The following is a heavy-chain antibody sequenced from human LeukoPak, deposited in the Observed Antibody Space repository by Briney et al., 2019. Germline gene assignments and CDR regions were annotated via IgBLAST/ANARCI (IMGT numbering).Heavy chain of an antibody. CDR2: IIPIFGTA. V-gene: IGHV1-69*05. D-gene: IGHD2-2*01. Sequence: SVKVSCKASGGTSSSYAISWVRQAPGQGLEWMGGIIPIFGTANYAQKFQGRVTITTDESTSTAYMELSSLRSEDTAVYYCARGAPYCSSTSCYPNYYYYMDVWGKGTTVTVSS. CDR1: GGTSSSYA. CDR3: ARGAPYCSSTSCYPNYYYYMDV. J-gene: IGHJ6*03.